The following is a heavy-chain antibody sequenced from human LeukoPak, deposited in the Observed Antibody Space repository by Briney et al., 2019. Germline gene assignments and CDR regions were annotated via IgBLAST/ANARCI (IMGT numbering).Heavy chain of an antibody. J-gene: IGHJ4*02. D-gene: IGHD3-22*01. Sequence: GGSLRLSCAASGFTFSSYGMRWVRQAPGKGLEWVAVISYDGSNKYYADSVKGRFTISRDNSKNTLYLQMNSLRAEDTAVYYCAKDMGFDSSGSFDYWGQGTLVTVSS. CDR2: ISYDGSNK. V-gene: IGHV3-30*18. CDR1: GFTFSSYG. CDR3: AKDMGFDSSGSFDY.